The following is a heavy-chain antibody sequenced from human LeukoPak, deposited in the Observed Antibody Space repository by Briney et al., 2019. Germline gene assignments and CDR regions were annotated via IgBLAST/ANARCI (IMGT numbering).Heavy chain of an antibody. Sequence: GGSLRLSCAPSGFTFSSYWMHWVRQAPGKGLVWVSRINSDGSSISYADSVKGRFTISRDNAKITLYLQMNSLRAEDTAVYYCARQGRGDNSGYYYRGQGTLVTVS. CDR1: GFTFSSYW. CDR3: ARQGRGDNSGYYY. J-gene: IGHJ4*02. D-gene: IGHD3-22*01. V-gene: IGHV3-74*01. CDR2: INSDGSSI.